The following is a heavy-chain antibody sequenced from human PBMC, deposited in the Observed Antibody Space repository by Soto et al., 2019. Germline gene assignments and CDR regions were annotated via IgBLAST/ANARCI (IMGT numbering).Heavy chain of an antibody. J-gene: IGHJ4*02. CDR1: VFAFSSYC. D-gene: IGHD6-25*01. CDR3: ARVGYSSAWLLNY. V-gene: IGHV3-74*01. CDR2: INSDGSST. Sequence: GVSLGLSCAASVFAFSSYCMHWVRQAPRKGLVWVSRINSDGSSTTYADSVKGRFTISRDNAKNTLYLQMNSLRAEDTAVYYCARVGYSSAWLLNYWGQGTLVTVSS.